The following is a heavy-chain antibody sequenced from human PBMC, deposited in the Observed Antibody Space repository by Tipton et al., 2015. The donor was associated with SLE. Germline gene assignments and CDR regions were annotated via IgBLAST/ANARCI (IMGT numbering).Heavy chain of an antibody. CDR1: GGSFSGYY. D-gene: IGHD1-1*01. V-gene: IGHV4-34*01. J-gene: IGHJ2*01. CDR3: ARSWNGPSDL. CDR2: INHSGST. Sequence: TLSLTCAVYGGSFSGYYWSWIRQPPGKGLEWIGEINHSGSTNYNPSLKSRVTISVDTSKNQFSLKLSSVTAADTAVYYCARSWNGPSDLWGRGTLVTVSS.